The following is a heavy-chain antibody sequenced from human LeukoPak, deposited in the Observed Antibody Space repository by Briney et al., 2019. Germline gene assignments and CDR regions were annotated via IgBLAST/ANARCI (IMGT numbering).Heavy chain of an antibody. CDR2: INHSGST. D-gene: IGHD4-11*01. CDR3: ARVGGMTTPPYYFDY. V-gene: IGHV4-34*01. J-gene: IGHJ4*02. Sequence: SETLSLTCAVYGGSFSGYYWSWIRQPPGKGLEWIGEINHSGSTNYNPSLKSRVTISVDTSKNQFSLKLSSVTAADTAVYYCARVGGMTTPPYYFDYWGQGTLVTVSS. CDR1: GGSFSGYY.